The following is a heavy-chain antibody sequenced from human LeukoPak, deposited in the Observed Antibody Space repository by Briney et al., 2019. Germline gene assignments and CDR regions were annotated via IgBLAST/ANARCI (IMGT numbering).Heavy chain of an antibody. Sequence: SVKVSCKASGYTFTSYYMHWVRQAPGQGLEWMGGIIPIFGTANYAQKFQGRVTITADESTSTAYMELSSLRSEDTAVYYCARGGSFKSPLFDYWGQGTLVTVSS. D-gene: IGHD1-26*01. CDR2: IIPIFGTA. J-gene: IGHJ4*02. CDR3: ARGGSFKSPLFDY. V-gene: IGHV1-69*13. CDR1: GYTFTSYY.